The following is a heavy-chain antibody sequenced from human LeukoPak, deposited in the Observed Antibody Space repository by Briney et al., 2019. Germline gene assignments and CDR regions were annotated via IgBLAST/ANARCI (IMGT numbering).Heavy chain of an antibody. V-gene: IGHV3-15*01. J-gene: IGHJ4*02. CDR1: GFTFSNAW. CDR2: NKRKTDGGTT. Sequence: PGGSLRLSCAASGFTFSNAWMSWVRQAPGKGLEWVGRNKRKTDGGTTDYAAPVKGRLTISRNDSKNTLYLQMNSLKTEDTAVYYCHLTRGGYWGQGTLVTVSS. D-gene: IGHD3-3*01. CDR3: HLTRGGY.